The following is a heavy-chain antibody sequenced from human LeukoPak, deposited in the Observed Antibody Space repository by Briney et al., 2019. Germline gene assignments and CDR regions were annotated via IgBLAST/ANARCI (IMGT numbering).Heavy chain of an antibody. V-gene: IGHV4-31*03. D-gene: IGHD2-2*01. J-gene: IGHJ3*02. Sequence: SETLSLTCTVSGDSITSGSYYWAWIRQHPGKGLEWIGYIYYTGGTHYNPSLKSRLTISVDTSENHFSLKLSSVTAADTAVYYCARGRSTSYRYPAFDIWGQGTMVTVSS. CDR1: GDSITSGSYY. CDR2: IYYTGGT. CDR3: ARGRSTSYRYPAFDI.